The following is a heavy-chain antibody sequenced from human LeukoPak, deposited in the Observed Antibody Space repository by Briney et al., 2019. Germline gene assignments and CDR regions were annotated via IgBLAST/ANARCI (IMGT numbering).Heavy chain of an antibody. CDR2: ISAYNGNT. CDR3: AILKTNYYGMDV. Sequence: ASVKVSCKASGYTFTSYGISWVRQAPGQGLEWMGWISAYNGNTNYAQKLQGRVTTTTDTSTSTAYMELRSLRFDDTAVYYCAILKTNYYGMDVWGQGTTVTVSS. J-gene: IGHJ6*02. V-gene: IGHV1-18*01. CDR1: GYTFTSYG.